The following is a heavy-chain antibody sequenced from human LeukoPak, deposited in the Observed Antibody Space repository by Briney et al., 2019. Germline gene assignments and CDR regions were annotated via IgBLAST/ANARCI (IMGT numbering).Heavy chain of an antibody. J-gene: IGHJ1*01. CDR1: GYTFSSYD. CDR2: MNPNRGNT. CDR3: GRRVGSDWAVQH. D-gene: IGHD2-21*01. V-gene: IGHV1-8*01. Sequence: GASVKVSCKASGYTFSSYDINWVRQATGQGLEWMGWMNPNRGNTGYAQKFQGRLNMARNTSISTAYMELSSLRSEDTAVYFCGRRVGSDWAVQHWGQGTGVSVSS.